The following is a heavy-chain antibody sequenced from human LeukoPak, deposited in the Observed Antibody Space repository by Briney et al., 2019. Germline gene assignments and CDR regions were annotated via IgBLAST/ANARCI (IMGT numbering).Heavy chain of an antibody. Sequence: GGSLRLSCAGSEFTFRSYSMHWVRQAPGKGLEWVAFIRYDGSNKYYADSVKGRFTISRDNAKNSLYLQMNSLRTEDTAVYYCARGPPYGSGKFGPFDYWGQGTLVTVSS. CDR2: IRYDGSNK. CDR3: ARGPPYGSGKFGPFDY. J-gene: IGHJ4*02. D-gene: IGHD3-10*01. V-gene: IGHV3-30*02. CDR1: EFTFRSYS.